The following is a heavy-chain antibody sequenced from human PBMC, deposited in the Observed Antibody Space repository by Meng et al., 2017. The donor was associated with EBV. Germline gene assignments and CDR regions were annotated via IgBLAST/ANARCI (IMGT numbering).Heavy chain of an antibody. CDR3: ARAPANWNDGPYY. Sequence: VELVQYGAEVNKPGAYVNASCKASGGTFSRYAISWVRQAPGQGLEWMGGIIPIFGTANYAQKFQGRVTITADESTSTAYMELSSLRSEDTAVYYCARAPANWNDGPYYWGQGTLVTVSS. J-gene: IGHJ4*02. V-gene: IGHV1-69*01. D-gene: IGHD1-20*01. CDR1: GGTFSRYA. CDR2: IIPIFGTA.